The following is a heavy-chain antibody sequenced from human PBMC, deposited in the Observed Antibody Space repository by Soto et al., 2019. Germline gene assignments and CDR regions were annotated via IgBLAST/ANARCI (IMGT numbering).Heavy chain of an antibody. CDR2: ISYDGSNK. CDR3: ASGAVVTQYTYYGMDV. J-gene: IGHJ6*02. V-gene: IGHV3-30-3*01. D-gene: IGHD2-21*02. CDR1: GFTFSSYA. Sequence: LRLSCAASGFTFSSYAMHWVRQAPGKGLEWVAVISYDGSNKYYADSVKGRFTISRDNSKNTLYLQMNSLRAEDTAVYYCASGAVVTQYTYYGMDVWGQGTTVTVSS.